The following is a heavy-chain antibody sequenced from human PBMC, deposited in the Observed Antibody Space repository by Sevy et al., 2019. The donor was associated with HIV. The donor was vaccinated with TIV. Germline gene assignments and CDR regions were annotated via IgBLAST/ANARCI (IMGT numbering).Heavy chain of an antibody. CDR1: GGSISSYY. V-gene: IGHV4-59*01. J-gene: IGHJ6*01. D-gene: IGHD6-6*01. Sequence: SETLSLTCTVSGGSISSYYWSWIRQPPGKGLEWIGYIYYSGSTNYNPSLKSRVTISVDTSKNQISRKLSSVTAADTALYYCAREKGSIAARTGAYYYGIDVWGQGTTVTVSS. CDR2: IYYSGST. CDR3: AREKGSIAARTGAYYYGIDV.